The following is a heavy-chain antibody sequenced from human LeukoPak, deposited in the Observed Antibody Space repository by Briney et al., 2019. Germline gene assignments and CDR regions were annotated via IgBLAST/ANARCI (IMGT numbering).Heavy chain of an antibody. V-gene: IGHV3-66*01. Sequence: GGSLRLSCAASGFTVSSNYMSWVRQAPGKGLEWVSVIYSGGSTYYADSVKGRFTISRDNSKNTLYLQMNSLRAEDTAVYYCARDFDNYYDSSGYGNDAFDIRGQGTMVTVSS. J-gene: IGHJ3*02. CDR3: ARDFDNYYDSSGYGNDAFDI. CDR2: IYSGGST. CDR1: GFTVSSNY. D-gene: IGHD3-22*01.